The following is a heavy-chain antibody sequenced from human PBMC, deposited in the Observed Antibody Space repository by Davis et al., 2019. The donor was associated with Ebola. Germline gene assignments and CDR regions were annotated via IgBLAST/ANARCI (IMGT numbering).Heavy chain of an antibody. Sequence: GESLKISCAASGFTFSGSAMHWVRQASGKGLEWVGRIRSKANSYATADAASVKGRFTISRDDSKNTAYLQRNSLKTEDTAVYYCSGSYRGFDYWGQGTLVTVSS. CDR2: IRSKANSYAT. CDR1: GFTFSGSA. D-gene: IGHD1-26*01. V-gene: IGHV3-73*01. CDR3: SGSYRGFDY. J-gene: IGHJ4*02.